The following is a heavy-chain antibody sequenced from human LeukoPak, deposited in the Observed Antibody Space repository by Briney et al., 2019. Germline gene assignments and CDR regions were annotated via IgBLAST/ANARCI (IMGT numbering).Heavy chain of an antibody. CDR3: AREGTQSYAFDI. D-gene: IGHD1-1*01. CDR1: GFTLSTYA. CDR2: ISYDGNNK. Sequence: PGRSLRLSCAASGFTLSTYAIHWVRQAPVKGLEWVAVISYDGNNKYYADSVKGRFTISRDNSKNTLYLQMNSLRAEDTAVYYCAREGTQSYAFDIWGQGTMVTVSS. V-gene: IGHV3-30-3*01. J-gene: IGHJ3*02.